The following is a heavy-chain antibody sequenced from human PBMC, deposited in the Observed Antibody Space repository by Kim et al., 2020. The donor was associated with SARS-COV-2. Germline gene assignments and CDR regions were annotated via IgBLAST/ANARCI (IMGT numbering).Heavy chain of an antibody. CDR3: ARRGIFAAGPNWFDP. D-gene: IGHD6-13*01. CDR1: GGSISSSSYY. Sequence: SETLSLTCTVSGGSISSSSYYWGWIRQPPGKGLEWIGSIYYSGSTYYNPSLKSRVTISVDTSKNQFSLKLSSVTAADTAVYYCARRGIFAAGPNWFDPWG. V-gene: IGHV4-39*01. CDR2: IYYSGST. J-gene: IGHJ5*02.